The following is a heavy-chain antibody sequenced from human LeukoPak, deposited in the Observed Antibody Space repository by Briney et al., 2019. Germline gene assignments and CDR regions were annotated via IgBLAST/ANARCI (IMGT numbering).Heavy chain of an antibody. Sequence: SETLSLTCSVSGYSISSDYYWGWIRQPPGKGLEWIGSIYHSGSTYYNPSLKSRVTISVDTSKNQFSLKLSSVTAADTAVYYCARGSRGDYPWFFDYWGQGTLVTVSS. J-gene: IGHJ4*02. CDR2: IYHSGST. D-gene: IGHD4-17*01. CDR1: GYSISSDYY. CDR3: ARGSRGDYPWFFDY. V-gene: IGHV4-38-2*02.